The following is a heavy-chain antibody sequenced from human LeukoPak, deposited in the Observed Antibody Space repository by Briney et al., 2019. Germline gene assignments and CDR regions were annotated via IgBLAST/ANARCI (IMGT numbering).Heavy chain of an antibody. J-gene: IGHJ4*02. CDR1: GGSVSSGSYY. CDR3: ARAPSTYFYGLGTYSNYFDY. CDR2: IYYSGST. D-gene: IGHD3-10*01. V-gene: IGHV4-61*01. Sequence: SETLSLTCTVSGGSVSSGSYYWSWIRQPPGKGLEWIGYIYYSGSTNYNPSLKSRVTISADTSKNQFSLKLSSATAADTAVYYCARAPSTYFYGLGTYSNYFDYWGQGTLVTVSS.